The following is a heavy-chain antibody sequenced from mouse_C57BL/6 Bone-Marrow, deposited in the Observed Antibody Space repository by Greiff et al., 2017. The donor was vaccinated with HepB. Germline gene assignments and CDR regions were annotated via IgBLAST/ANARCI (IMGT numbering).Heavy chain of an antibody. CDR2: IRNKANNHAT. Sequence: EVKVVESGGGLVQPGGSMKLSCAASGFTFSDAWMDWVRQSPEKGLEWVAEIRNKANNHATFYAESVKGRFTISRDDSKSSVYLQMNSLRAEDTGIYYCTRSGSKDWYFDVWGTGTTVTVSS. CDR3: TRSGSKDWYFDV. D-gene: IGHD1-1*01. J-gene: IGHJ1*03. CDR1: GFTFSDAW. V-gene: IGHV6-6*01.